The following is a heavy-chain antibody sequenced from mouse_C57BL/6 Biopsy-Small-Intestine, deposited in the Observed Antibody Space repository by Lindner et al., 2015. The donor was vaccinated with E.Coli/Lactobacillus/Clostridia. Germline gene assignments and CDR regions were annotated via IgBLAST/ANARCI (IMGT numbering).Heavy chain of an antibody. D-gene: IGHD2-12*01. J-gene: IGHJ3*01. Sequence: VQLQESGPELVKPGASVKISCKASGYTFTDYFINWVKQRPGQGLEWIGWIYPGSGNTQYNEKFKGKATLTVDTSSSTAYMHLNSLTSGDSAVYFCARTYYSYVLAYWGQGTLVTVSA. CDR2: IYPGSGNT. CDR3: ARTYYSYVLAY. CDR1: GYTFTDYF. V-gene: IGHV1-84*01.